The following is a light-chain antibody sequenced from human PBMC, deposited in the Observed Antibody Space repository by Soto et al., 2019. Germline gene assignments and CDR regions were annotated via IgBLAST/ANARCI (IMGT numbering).Light chain of an antibody. V-gene: IGKV3-20*01. CDR3: QQYGSSST. J-gene: IGKJ1*01. Sequence: EIVLTQSPATLSVSPGESATLSCRASQTVRSDYLAWYRQSPGQPPRLLIFEASSRAPGIPDRFSGSGSGTDFTLTIRRLEPEDFAVYYCQQYGSSSTFGQGTKVDIK. CDR2: EAS. CDR1: QTVRSDY.